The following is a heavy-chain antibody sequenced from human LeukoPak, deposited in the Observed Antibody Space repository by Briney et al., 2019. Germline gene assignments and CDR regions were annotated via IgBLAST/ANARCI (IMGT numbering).Heavy chain of an antibody. Sequence: SETLSLTCTVSGGSISSYYWSWIRQPPGKGLEWIGYIYYSGSTNYNPSLKSRVTISVDMSKNQFSLKLSSVTAADTAVYYCARLPLGGYYYYYGMDVWGQGTTVTVSS. CDR2: IYYSGST. CDR3: ARLPLGGYYYYYGMDV. V-gene: IGHV4-59*08. J-gene: IGHJ6*02. D-gene: IGHD1-26*01. CDR1: GGSISSYY.